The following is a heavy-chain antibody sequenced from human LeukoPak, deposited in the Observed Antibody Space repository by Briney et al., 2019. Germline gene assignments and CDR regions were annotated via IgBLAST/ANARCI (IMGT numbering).Heavy chain of an antibody. CDR1: GGTFSDYS. J-gene: IGHJ4*02. CDR3: ARVPYYYDSSGYYFDY. Sequence: SVKVSCKAPGGTFSDYSISWVRQAPGQGLEWMGGIIPIFGTPNDAQKFQGRVTITADESTSTAYMELSSLRSEDTAVYYCARVPYYYDSSGYYFDYWGQGTLVTVSS. V-gene: IGHV1-69*13. CDR2: IIPIFGTP. D-gene: IGHD3-22*01.